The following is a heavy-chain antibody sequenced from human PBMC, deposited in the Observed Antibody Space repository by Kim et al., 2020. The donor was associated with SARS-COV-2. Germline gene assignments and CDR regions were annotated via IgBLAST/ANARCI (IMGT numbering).Heavy chain of an antibody. D-gene: IGHD2-15*01. J-gene: IGHJ4*02. V-gene: IGHV7-4-1*02. Sequence: YAQGFTGRFVFSLDTSVSTAYLQISSLKAEDTAVYYCARSARSEDIVPNYWGQGTLVTVSS. CDR3: ARSARSEDIVPNY.